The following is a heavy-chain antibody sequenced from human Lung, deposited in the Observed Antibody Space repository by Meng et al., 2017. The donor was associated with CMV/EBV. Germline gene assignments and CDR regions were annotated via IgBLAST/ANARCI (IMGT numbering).Heavy chain of an antibody. V-gene: IGHV3-21*01. Sequence: GEAMKISWAASGFTFSSYSLNWVRQAPGKGLEWVSSISSSSSYIYYADSVKGRFTISRDNAKNSLYLQLHSLRAEDTAVYYCARAPEGDGYNIDYWGQGTLGXVSS. CDR1: GFTFSSYS. D-gene: IGHD5-24*01. CDR3: ARAPEGDGYNIDY. CDR2: ISSSSSYI. J-gene: IGHJ4*02.